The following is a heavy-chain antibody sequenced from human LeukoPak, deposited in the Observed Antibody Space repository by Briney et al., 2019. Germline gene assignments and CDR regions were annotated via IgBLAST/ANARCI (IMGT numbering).Heavy chain of an antibody. CDR3: ARDKGTGSTSSYYYYYYYYMDA. CDR2: INPNCGGT. D-gene: IGHD1-7*01. Sequence: ASVTVSCKASGYTFTDYYMHWVRQAPGQGLEWMGGINPNCGGTNDARKFQGRVTMTRDTSISTAYMELSRLRSDDTAVYYCARDKGTGSTSSYYYYYYYYMDAWGKGTTVTVSS. J-gene: IGHJ6*03. V-gene: IGHV1-2*02. CDR1: GYTFTDYY.